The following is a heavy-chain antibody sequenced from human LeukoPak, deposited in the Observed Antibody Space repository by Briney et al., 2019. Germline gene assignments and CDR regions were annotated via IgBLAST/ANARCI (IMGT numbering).Heavy chain of an antibody. CDR1: GFTFSSYW. V-gene: IGHV3-7*01. Sequence: GGSLRLSCAASGFTFSSYWMSWVRQAQGKGLERVANRKQDGSEKYYVDSVKGRFTISRDNAKNSLYLQMNSLRAEDTAVYYCARDIGYRYSSGWSPSDYWGEGTLVTVSS. CDR3: ARDIGYRYSSGWSPSDY. CDR2: RKQDGSEK. D-gene: IGHD6-19*01. J-gene: IGHJ4*02.